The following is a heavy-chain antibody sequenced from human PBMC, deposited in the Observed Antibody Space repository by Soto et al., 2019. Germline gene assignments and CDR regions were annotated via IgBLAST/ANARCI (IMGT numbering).Heavy chain of an antibody. CDR3: ARGGIQLWPNPQPYYFDY. J-gene: IGHJ4*02. CDR1: GYTFTSYG. Sequence: QVQLVQSGAEVKKPGASVKVSCKASGYTFTSYGISWVRHAPGQGLEWMGWISAYNGNTNYAQKLQGRVTMTTDTSTSTAYMELRSLRSDDTAVYYCARGGIQLWPNPQPYYFDYWGQGTLVTVSS. CDR2: ISAYNGNT. V-gene: IGHV1-18*01. D-gene: IGHD5-18*01.